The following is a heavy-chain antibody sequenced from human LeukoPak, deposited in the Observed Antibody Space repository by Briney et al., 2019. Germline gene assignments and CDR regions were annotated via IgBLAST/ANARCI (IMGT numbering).Heavy chain of an antibody. CDR2: ISIYTGNS. J-gene: IGHJ4*02. Sequence: ASVKVSCKASGYTFSNYVLTWVRQAPGQGFEWMGRISIYTGNSNYAQKLQGRVTMTTDTSTSTAYMELRSLRSDDTAVYYCARAPRREAVVRGVLNYWGQGTLVTVSS. CDR3: ARAPRREAVVRGVLNY. D-gene: IGHD3-10*01. CDR1: GYTFSNYV. V-gene: IGHV1-18*01.